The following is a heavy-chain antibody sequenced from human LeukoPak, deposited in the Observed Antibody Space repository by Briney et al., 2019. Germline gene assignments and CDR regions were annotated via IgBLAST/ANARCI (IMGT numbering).Heavy chain of an antibody. J-gene: IGHJ3*02. Sequence: ASVKVSCKASGYTFTGYYMHWVRQAPGQGLEWMGWINPNSGGTNYAQKFQGRVTMTRDTSISTAYMELSRLRSGDTAVYYCAVEYYYDSSGYSAFDIWGQGTMVTVSS. CDR2: INPNSGGT. CDR1: GYTFTGYY. V-gene: IGHV1-2*02. D-gene: IGHD3-22*01. CDR3: AVEYYYDSSGYSAFDI.